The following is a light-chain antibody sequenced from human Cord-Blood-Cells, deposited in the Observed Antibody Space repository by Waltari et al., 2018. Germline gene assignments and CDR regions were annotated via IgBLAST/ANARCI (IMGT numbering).Light chain of an antibody. CDR2: EGS. CDR1: SSDVGSYNL. Sequence: QSALTQPASVSGSPGQSITISCTGTSSDVGSYNLVSWYQQHPGKAPKLMINEGSKRPAGVSKRFAGSKSGNTASLTISGLQAGDEADYYCCSYAGSSTYVVGTGTKVTVL. CDR3: CSYAGSSTYV. J-gene: IGLJ1*01. V-gene: IGLV2-23*01.